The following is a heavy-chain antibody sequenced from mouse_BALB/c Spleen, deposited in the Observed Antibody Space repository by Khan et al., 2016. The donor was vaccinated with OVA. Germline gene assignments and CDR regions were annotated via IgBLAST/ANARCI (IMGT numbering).Heavy chain of an antibody. CDR2: ISSGGDYT. D-gene: IGHD4-1*01. CDR1: GFTFSSYS. V-gene: IGHV5-6*01. J-gene: IGHJ3*01. CDR3: ADHLTGSLAY. Sequence: EVELVESGGDLVKPGGSLKLSCAASGFTFSSYSMSWVRQTPDKRLEWVASISSGGDYTYYPDSVKGRFTISRDNAKNTLYLQMSDLKSEDTAMYYCADHLTGSLAYWGKGILVTVFA.